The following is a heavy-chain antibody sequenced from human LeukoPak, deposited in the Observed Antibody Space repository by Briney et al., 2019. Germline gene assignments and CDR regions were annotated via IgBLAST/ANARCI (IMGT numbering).Heavy chain of an antibody. D-gene: IGHD2-2*01. J-gene: IGHJ4*02. Sequence: ASVKVSCKASGYTFTGYFMHWVRQAPGQGLEWMGWINPNSGGTNYAQRFQGRVTMTRDTSISTAYMELSRLRSDDTAVYYCASSIVYCSSTSCYFNWGQGTLVTVSS. CDR3: ASSIVYCSSTSCYFN. CDR2: INPNSGGT. CDR1: GYTFTGYF. V-gene: IGHV1-2*02.